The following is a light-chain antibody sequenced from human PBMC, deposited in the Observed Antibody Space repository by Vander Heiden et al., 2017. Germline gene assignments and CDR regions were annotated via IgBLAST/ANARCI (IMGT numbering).Light chain of an antibody. CDR3: QQDGSSPHT. V-gene: IGKV3-20*01. CDR1: QSVSSSY. Sequence: EIVLTQSPGTLSLSPGERATLSCRASQSVSSSYLAWYQQKPGQAPRLLIYGASSRATGIPDRFSGSGSGTDFTLTISRLEPEDFAVYYCQQDGSSPHTFGGGTKLEIK. CDR2: GAS. J-gene: IGKJ4*01.